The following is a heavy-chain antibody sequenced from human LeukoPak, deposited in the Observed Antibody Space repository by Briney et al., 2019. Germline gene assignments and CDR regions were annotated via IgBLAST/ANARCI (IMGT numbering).Heavy chain of an antibody. CDR2: INPNSGGT. J-gene: IGHJ4*02. Sequence: ASVKVSCKASGYTFTGYYMHWVRQAPGQGLEWMGWINPNSGGTNYAQKFQGRVTITADKSTSTAYMELSSLRSEDTAVYYCARERVAVAAPLDYWGQGTPVTVSS. V-gene: IGHV1-2*02. CDR1: GYTFTGYY. D-gene: IGHD6-19*01. CDR3: ARERVAVAAPLDY.